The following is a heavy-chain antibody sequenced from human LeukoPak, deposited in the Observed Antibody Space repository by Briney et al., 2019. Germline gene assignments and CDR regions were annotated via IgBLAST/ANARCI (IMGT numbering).Heavy chain of an antibody. D-gene: IGHD6-19*01. J-gene: IGHJ4*02. CDR1: GGSISSGGYY. CDR2: IYYSGST. V-gene: IGHV4-31*03. CDR3: ARRRGNTSGFRGYYFDY. Sequence: SETLSLTCTVSGGSISSGGYYWSWLRQHPGKGLEWIGYIYYSGSTYYNPSLKSRVAISVDTSKNQFSLKLSSVTAADTAVYYCARRRGNTSGFRGYYFDYWGQGTLVTVSS.